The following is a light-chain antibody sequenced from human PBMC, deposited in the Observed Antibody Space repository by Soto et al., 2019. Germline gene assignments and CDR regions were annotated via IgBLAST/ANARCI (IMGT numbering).Light chain of an antibody. J-gene: IGKJ5*01. V-gene: IGKV3-20*01. CDR3: QRYASSTIT. CDR1: QSVSSSY. CDR2: GAS. Sequence: VMTQSPATLSVSPGERATLSCRASQSVSSSYLAWYQQKPGQAPRLLIYGASSRATGIPDRFSGSGSGTDFTLTISRLEPEDFAVYYCQRYASSTITFGQGTRLEI.